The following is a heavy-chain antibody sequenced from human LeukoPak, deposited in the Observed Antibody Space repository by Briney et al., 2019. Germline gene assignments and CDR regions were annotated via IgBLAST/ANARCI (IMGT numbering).Heavy chain of an antibody. J-gene: IGHJ4*02. CDR1: GFPFSSYR. V-gene: IGHV3-7*01. D-gene: IGHD1-1*01. CDR2: IKQDGSDK. CDR3: ARLTGTTGFDY. Sequence: GGSLTLSCAASGFPFSSYRMSWVRQAPGKGLEWVANIKQDGSDKYYVDSVKGRFTISRDNAKNSLYLQLNSLRADDTAVYYCARLTGTTGFDYWGQGTLVTVSS.